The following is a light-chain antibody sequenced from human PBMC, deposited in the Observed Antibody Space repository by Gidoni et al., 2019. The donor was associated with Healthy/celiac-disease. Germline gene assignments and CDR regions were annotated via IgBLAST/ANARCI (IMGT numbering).Light chain of an antibody. CDR1: SLRSYY. J-gene: IGLJ2*01. CDR2: GKN. CDR3: NSRDSSGNHVV. V-gene: IGLV3-19*01. Sequence: SSELTQDPAVSVAFGQTVRITCQGDSLRSYYASWYQQKPGQAPVLVIYGKNNRPSGIPDRFSGSSSGNTASLTIPGAQAEDEADYYCNSRDSSGNHVVFGGGTKLTVL.